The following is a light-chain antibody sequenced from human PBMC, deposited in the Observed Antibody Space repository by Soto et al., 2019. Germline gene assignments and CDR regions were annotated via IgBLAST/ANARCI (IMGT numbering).Light chain of an antibody. CDR1: SSNIGSNY. CDR2: RNN. J-gene: IGLJ3*02. V-gene: IGLV1-47*01. CDR3: AAWDDSLSGPWV. Sequence: QSVLTQPPSASGTPGQRVTISCSGSSSNIGSNYVYWYQQLPGTAPKLLIYRNNQRPSGVPDRFSGFESGTSASLAISGLRSEDEADYYCAAWDDSLSGPWVFGGGTKLTVL.